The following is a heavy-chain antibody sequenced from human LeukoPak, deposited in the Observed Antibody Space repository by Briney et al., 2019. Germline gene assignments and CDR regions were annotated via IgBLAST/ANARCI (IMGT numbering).Heavy chain of an antibody. Sequence: PGGSLTLPCTASGFTFNSYGMKWLRQAPGRGLEWVSSISSSSSYIYYADSVKGRFTISRDNAKNSLYLQMNSLRAEDTAVYYCARDRDCSSTSCYRGAFDIWGQGTMVTVSS. J-gene: IGHJ3*02. V-gene: IGHV3-21*01. CDR1: GFTFNSYG. D-gene: IGHD2-2*01. CDR3: ARDRDCSSTSCYRGAFDI. CDR2: ISSSSSYI.